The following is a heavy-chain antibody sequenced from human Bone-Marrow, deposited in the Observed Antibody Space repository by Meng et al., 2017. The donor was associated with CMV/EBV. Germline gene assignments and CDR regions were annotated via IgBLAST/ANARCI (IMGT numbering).Heavy chain of an antibody. CDR1: GYSFTSYW. CDR2: IYPGDSDT. V-gene: IGHV5-51*01. J-gene: IGHJ6*02. Sequence: GESLKISCKGSGYSFTSYWIGWVRQMPGKGLEWMGIIYPGDSDTRYSPSFQGQVTISADKSISTAYLQWSSLKSSDTAMYYCARLKPYYYGSGSYFPGPSYSYGMDVWGQGTTVTVSS. D-gene: IGHD3-10*01. CDR3: ARLKPYYYGSGSYFPGPSYSYGMDV.